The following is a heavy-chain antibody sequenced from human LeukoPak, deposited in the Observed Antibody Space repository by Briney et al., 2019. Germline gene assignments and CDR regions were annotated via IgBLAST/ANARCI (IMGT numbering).Heavy chain of an antibody. J-gene: IGHJ5*02. Sequence: PSETLSLTCTVSGGSISSYYWSWLRQPPGKGLEWIGYIYYSESTNYNPSLKSRVTISIDTSKNQFSLKLSSVTAADTAVYFCARQVRTTVHFDPWGQGTLVTVSS. CDR3: ARQVRTTVHFDP. D-gene: IGHD4-17*01. CDR2: IYYSEST. CDR1: GGSISSYY. V-gene: IGHV4-59*01.